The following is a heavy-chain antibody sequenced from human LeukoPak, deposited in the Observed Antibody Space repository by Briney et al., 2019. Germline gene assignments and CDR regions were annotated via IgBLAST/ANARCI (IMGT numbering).Heavy chain of an antibody. Sequence: SETLSLTCTVSGGSISSGGYYWSWIRQPPGKGLEWIGYIHHSGSTYYNPSLKSRVTISVDRSKNQFSLEVTSVTAADTAVYYCARDDYYDSSGYHFDYWGQGTLVTVSS. D-gene: IGHD3-22*01. V-gene: IGHV4-30-2*01. CDR2: IHHSGST. CDR1: GGSISSGGYY. J-gene: IGHJ4*02. CDR3: ARDDYYDSSGYHFDY.